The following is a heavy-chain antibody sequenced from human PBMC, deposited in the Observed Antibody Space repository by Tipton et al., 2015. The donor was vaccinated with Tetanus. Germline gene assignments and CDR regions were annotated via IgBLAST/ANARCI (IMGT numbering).Heavy chain of an antibody. Sequence: SLRLSCTASGFAFDKYAMNWVRQAPGKGLEWVSSISSGSTYIYYADSVKGRFTISRDNAKNSLYLLMDSLRAEDAAVYYCVAGGAFDYWGQGTLVAVSS. J-gene: IGHJ4*02. CDR1: GFAFDKYA. V-gene: IGHV3-21*01. D-gene: IGHD3-10*01. CDR2: ISSGSTYI. CDR3: VAGGAFDY.